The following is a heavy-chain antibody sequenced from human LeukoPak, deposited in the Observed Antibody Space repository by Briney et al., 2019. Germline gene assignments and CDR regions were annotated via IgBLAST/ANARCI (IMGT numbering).Heavy chain of an antibody. V-gene: IGHV4-61*08. CDR2: IYSSGVT. Sequence: PSETLSLTCTVSGGSISSGGYYWSWIRQHPGKGLEWIGYIYSSGVTHYNPSLKSRPTISLDTSKKQFSLKLTSVTAADTAVYYCARTNYGEKGGAVDFWGQGALVPVSS. CDR1: GGSISSGGYY. CDR3: ARTNYGEKGGAVDF. J-gene: IGHJ4*02. D-gene: IGHD4-17*01.